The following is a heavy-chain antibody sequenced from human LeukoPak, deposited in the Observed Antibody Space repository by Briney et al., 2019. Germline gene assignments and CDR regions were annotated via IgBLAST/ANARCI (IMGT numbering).Heavy chain of an antibody. J-gene: IGHJ6*03. D-gene: IGHD3-3*01. CDR1: GFTFSSYA. CDR3: TTGPNTSLLRFLEWLKPYYYMDV. CDR2: ISYDGSNK. V-gene: IGHV3-30-3*01. Sequence: GGSLRLSCAASGFTFSSYAMHWVRQAPGKGLEWVAVISYDGSNKYYADSVKGRFTISRDNSKNTLYLQMNSLRAEDTAVYYCTTGPNTSLLRFLEWLKPYYYMDVWGKGTTVTVSS.